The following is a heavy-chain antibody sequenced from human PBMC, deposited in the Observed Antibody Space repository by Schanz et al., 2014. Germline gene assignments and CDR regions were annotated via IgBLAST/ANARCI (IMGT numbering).Heavy chain of an antibody. V-gene: IGHV3-15*01. CDR2: IKSKFDGATT. J-gene: IGHJ5*02. Sequence: EVQLVESGGGLVQPGGSLRLSCTASGFTFSDAWMSWVRQAPGKGLEWVGRIKSKFDGATTDYVAPVKGRFSISRDDSTNPLYLQTSSLKMEDTAVYFRTTGQLRSGGGFDLWGQGALVTVSS. CDR1: GFTFSDAW. D-gene: IGHD3-10*01. CDR3: TTGQLRSGGGFDL.